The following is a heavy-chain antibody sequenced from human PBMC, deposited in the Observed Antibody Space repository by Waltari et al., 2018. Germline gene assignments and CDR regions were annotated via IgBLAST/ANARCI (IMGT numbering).Heavy chain of an antibody. CDR3: AREVAGTPVYYYGMDV. Sequence: QVQLVQSGAEVKKPGSSVKVSCKASGGTFSTYGISWVRQAPGQGLEWMGGIIPILRTTNNGQKFQGRVTITRDTSASTAYMELSSLRSEDTAVYYCAREVAGTPVYYYGMDVWGQGTTVTVSS. CDR2: IIPILRTT. D-gene: IGHD6-19*01. V-gene: IGHV1-69*10. CDR1: GGTFSTYG. J-gene: IGHJ6*02.